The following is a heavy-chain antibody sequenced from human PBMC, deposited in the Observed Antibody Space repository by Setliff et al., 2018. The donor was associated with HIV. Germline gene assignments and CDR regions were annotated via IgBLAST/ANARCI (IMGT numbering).Heavy chain of an antibody. CDR2: IYHSGRT. CDR1: GGSISSNSYY. Sequence: PSETLSLTCTVSGGSISSNSYYWGWIRQPPGKGLEWIGSIYHSGRTYYNPSLKSRVTISVDTSKNQFSLKLTSVTAADTAVYYCARGRTQWPNYNYFDPWGPGTLVTVSS. D-gene: IGHD6-19*01. J-gene: IGHJ5*02. V-gene: IGHV4-39*07. CDR3: ARGRTQWPNYNYFDP.